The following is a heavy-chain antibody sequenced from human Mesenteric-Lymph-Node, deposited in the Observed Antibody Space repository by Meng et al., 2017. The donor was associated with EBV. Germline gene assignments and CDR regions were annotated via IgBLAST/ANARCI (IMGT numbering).Heavy chain of an antibody. CDR3: AYSEWLRFFGP. J-gene: IGHJ5*02. CDR2: IYWDDGQ. D-gene: IGHD3-3*01. CDR1: GFSLTDGVG. Sequence: QITLKESGPTLVKPTQTLRLTCTFSGFSLTDGVGVGWIRQAPGKALEWLALIYWDDGQHYSPSLKSRLTITKDTSRNQVVLKMTNMDPVDTATYYCAYSEWLRFFGPWGQGTLVTVSS. V-gene: IGHV2-5*02.